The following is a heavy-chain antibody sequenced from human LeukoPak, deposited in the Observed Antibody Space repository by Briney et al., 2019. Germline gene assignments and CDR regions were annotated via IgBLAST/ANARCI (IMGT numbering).Heavy chain of an antibody. Sequence: SQTLSLTCTVSGASISSGFYYWSWIRQHPGKGLEWLGYMFQTGVTYYNPSLKSRVTISVDTSKNQFSLKLSSVTAADTAVYYCARGKRLLEWLPNFDYWGQGTLVTVSS. D-gene: IGHD3-3*01. J-gene: IGHJ4*02. V-gene: IGHV4-31*03. CDR2: MFQTGVT. CDR1: GASISSGFYY. CDR3: ARGKRLLEWLPNFDY.